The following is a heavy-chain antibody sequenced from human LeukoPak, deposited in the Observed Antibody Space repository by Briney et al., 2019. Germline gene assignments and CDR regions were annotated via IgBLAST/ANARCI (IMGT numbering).Heavy chain of an antibody. V-gene: IGHV4-39*07. Sequence: SETLSLTCTVSGGSINNNHYYWGYIRQPPGKGLEWLGNIYYTGSTSYSPSLKSRVTISVDTSKSQFSLKLTSVTAADTAVYYCARDSGTTGEVKFDPWGQGTLVTVSS. D-gene: IGHD3-10*01. CDR3: ARDSGTTGEVKFDP. J-gene: IGHJ5*02. CDR1: GGSINNNHYY. CDR2: IYYTGST.